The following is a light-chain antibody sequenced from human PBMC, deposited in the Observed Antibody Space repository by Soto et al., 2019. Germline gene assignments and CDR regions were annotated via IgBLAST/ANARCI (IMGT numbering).Light chain of an antibody. CDR2: DAS. CDR1: QSISSW. CDR3: QQYNSYSLT. V-gene: IGKV1-5*01. Sequence: DIQMTQSPSTLSASVGDRVTITCRASQSISSWLAWYQQKPGKDPKLLIYDASSLESGVPSRFSGSEPGTDFTLTISSLQPDDFATYYCQQYNSYSLTFGGGTKVEIK. J-gene: IGKJ4*01.